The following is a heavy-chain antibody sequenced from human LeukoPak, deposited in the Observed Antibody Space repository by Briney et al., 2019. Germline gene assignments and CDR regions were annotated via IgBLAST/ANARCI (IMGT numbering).Heavy chain of an antibody. CDR2: INTKSGGT. V-gene: IGHV1-2*02. CDR3: ARDEGRNYVNYIDF. D-gene: IGHD1-7*01. CDR1: GYTFTGYY. Sequence: ASVTVSCTSSGYTFTGYYMHWVRQAPGQGLEWIGWINTKSGGTHYAQKFRGRVTMTRDTSISTAYMELRRLRYDDTAVYSCARDEGRNYVNYIDFGGQGPVVIVTS. J-gene: IGHJ4*02.